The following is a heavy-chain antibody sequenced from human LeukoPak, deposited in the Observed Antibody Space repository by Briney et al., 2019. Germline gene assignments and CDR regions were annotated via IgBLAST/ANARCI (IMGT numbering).Heavy chain of an antibody. Sequence: PGGSLRLSCAASGFTFSSYGMHWVRQAPGKGLEWVAVISYDGSNKYYADSVKGRFTISRDNSKNTLYLQMNSLRTEDTAVYYCAKDSKGYSYGYGLGVYFDYWGQGTLVTVSS. CDR1: GFTFSSYG. CDR2: ISYDGSNK. CDR3: AKDSKGYSYGYGLGVYFDY. J-gene: IGHJ4*02. V-gene: IGHV3-30*18. D-gene: IGHD5-18*01.